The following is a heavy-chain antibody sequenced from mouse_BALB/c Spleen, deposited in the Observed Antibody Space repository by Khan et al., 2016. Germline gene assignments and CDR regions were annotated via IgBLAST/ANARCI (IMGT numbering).Heavy chain of an antibody. CDR1: GFAFSSYW. CDR2: IYAGDGDT. D-gene: IGHD2-14*01. V-gene: IGHV1-80*01. CDR3: ARGTPFAN. Sequence: QVQLQQSGAELVRPGSSVKISCKASGFAFSSYWMNWVKQRPGQGLEWIGQIYAGDGDTNYNGKFKGKATLTADKSSSTAYMQLSSLTSEDSAVYFCARGTPFANWGQGTLVTVSA. J-gene: IGHJ3*01.